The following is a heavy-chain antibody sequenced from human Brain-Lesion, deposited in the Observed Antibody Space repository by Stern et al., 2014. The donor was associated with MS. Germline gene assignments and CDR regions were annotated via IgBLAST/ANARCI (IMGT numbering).Heavy chain of an antibody. D-gene: IGHD3-10*01. CDR1: GGSISSSSYY. V-gene: IGHV4-39*01. CDR3: AKLWLGELPESPFDY. J-gene: IGHJ4*02. Sequence: QLVESGPGLVKPSETLSLTCTVSGGSISSSSYYWGWIRQPPGKGLEWIGSIYYRGSTYYNPSLKSRVTISMDTSKTQFSLGLSSVTAADTAVYFCAKLWLGELPESPFDYWGQGTLVTVSS. CDR2: IYYRGST.